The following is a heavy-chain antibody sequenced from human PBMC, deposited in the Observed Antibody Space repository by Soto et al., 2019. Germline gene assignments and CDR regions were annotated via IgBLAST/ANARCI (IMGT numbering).Heavy chain of an antibody. V-gene: IGHV1-3*01. CDR3: ARAVAVAADFDY. CDR1: GYTLTGYA. CDR2: INAGNGNT. D-gene: IGHD6-19*01. J-gene: IGHJ4*02. Sequence: ASVKVSCEDSGYTLTGYAMHWVRQAPGQRLEWMGWINAGNGNTKYSQKFQGRVTITRDTSASTAYMELSSLRSEDTAVYYCARAVAVAADFDYWGQGTLVTVSS.